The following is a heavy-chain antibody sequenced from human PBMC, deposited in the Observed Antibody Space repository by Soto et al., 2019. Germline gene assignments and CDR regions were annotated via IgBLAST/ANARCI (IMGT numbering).Heavy chain of an antibody. CDR3: ATTYYFGSGSDY. V-gene: IGHV4-39*01. CDR2: IYYSGST. CDR1: GGSISSSSYY. J-gene: IGHJ4*02. Sequence: QLQLQESGPGLVKPSETLSLTCTVSGGSISSSSYYWGWIRQPPGKGLEWIGSIYYSGSTYYNPSLKSRVTISLDTSKSPFSLKLSSVTAADTAVYYCATTYYFGSGSDYWGQGTLVTVSS. D-gene: IGHD3-10*01.